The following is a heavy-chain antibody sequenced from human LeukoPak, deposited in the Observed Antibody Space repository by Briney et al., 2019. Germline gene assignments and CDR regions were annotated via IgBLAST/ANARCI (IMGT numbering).Heavy chain of an antibody. Sequence: PSETLSLTCAVYGGSFSGYYWSWIRQPPRKGLEWIGEINHSGSTNYNPSLKSRVTISVDTSKNQFSLKLSSVTAADTAVYYCAREEPSNAFDIWGQGTMVTVSS. CDR1: GGSFSGYY. D-gene: IGHD1-14*01. CDR2: INHSGST. J-gene: IGHJ3*02. CDR3: AREEPSNAFDI. V-gene: IGHV4-34*01.